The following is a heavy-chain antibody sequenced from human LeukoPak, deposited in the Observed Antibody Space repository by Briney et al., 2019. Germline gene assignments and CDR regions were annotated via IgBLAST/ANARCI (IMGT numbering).Heavy chain of an antibody. Sequence: GGSLRLSCAASGFTFSSYWMSWVRQAPGKGLEWVANINQDGSDKYSVDSVKGRFTISRDNAKNSLFLQMNSLRAEDTAVYYCATTRSGRPRDAFDIWGQGTMVTVSS. D-gene: IGHD3-3*01. V-gene: IGHV3-7*03. CDR1: GFTFSSYW. J-gene: IGHJ3*02. CDR2: INQDGSDK. CDR3: ATTRSGRPRDAFDI.